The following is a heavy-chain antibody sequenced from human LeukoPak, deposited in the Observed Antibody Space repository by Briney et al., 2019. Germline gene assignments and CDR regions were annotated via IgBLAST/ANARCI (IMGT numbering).Heavy chain of an antibody. Sequence: SETLSLTCAVYGGSFSGYYWSWIRQPPGKGLEWIGEINHSGSTNYNPSLKSRVTISVDTSKNQFSLKLSSVIAADTAVYYCARGGSNYYGSGSYRRNWFDPWGQGTLVTVSS. CDR2: INHSGST. V-gene: IGHV4-34*01. CDR3: ARGGSNYYGSGSYRRNWFDP. J-gene: IGHJ5*02. CDR1: GGSFSGYY. D-gene: IGHD3-10*01.